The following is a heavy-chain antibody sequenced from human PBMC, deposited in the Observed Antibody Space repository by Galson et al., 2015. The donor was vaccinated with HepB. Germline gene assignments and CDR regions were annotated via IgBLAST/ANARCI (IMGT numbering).Heavy chain of an antibody. CDR2: IRENGAIT. D-gene: IGHD3-10*01. CDR3: VKVNYGSGSFLDY. Sequence: SLRLSCAGSGFTFRNYAMHWVRQAPGKGLEFVSAIRENGAITYYADSVKDRFNISRDNSKNTLYLQMSNLAPEDTAIYYCVKVNYGSGSFLDYWGQGALVTVSS. CDR1: GFTFRNYA. V-gene: IGHV3-64D*06. J-gene: IGHJ4*02.